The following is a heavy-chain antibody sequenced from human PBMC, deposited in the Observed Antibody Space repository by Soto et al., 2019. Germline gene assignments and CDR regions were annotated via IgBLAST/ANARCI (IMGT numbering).Heavy chain of an antibody. J-gene: IGHJ4*02. CDR2: ISGRGGST. CDR1: GFNFSSYA. D-gene: IGHD2-2*01. V-gene: IGHV3-23*01. CDR3: AKEGIVVVPAAIQYYFDY. Sequence: EVQLLESGGGLVQPGGSLRPSWAAPGFNFSSYAMGLVRQASGEGLELVSGISGRGGSTYYADSVKGRFTISRDNSKNTLYLQMNSLRAEDTAVYYCAKEGIVVVPAAIQYYFDYWGQGTLVTVSS.